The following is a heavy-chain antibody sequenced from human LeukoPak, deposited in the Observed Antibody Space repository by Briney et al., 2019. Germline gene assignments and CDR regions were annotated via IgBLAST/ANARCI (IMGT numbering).Heavy chain of an antibody. CDR3: VGRWLHFRSVETRDAFDI. CDR2: INSDGSST. CDR1: GFTFSSYW. V-gene: IGHV3-74*01. D-gene: IGHD5-24*01. J-gene: IGHJ3*02. Sequence: GGSLRLSCAASGFTFSSYWMHWVRQAPGKGLVWVSRINSDGSSTSYADSVKGRFTISRDNAKYTLYLQMNSLRAEDTAVYYCVGRWLHFRSVETRDAFDIWGQGTMVTVSS.